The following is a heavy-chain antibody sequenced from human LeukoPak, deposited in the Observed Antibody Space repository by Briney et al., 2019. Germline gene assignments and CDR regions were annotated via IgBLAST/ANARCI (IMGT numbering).Heavy chain of an antibody. CDR3: ARGRAAVAGYYRDV. CDR2: INTDGTST. J-gene: IGHJ6*03. V-gene: IGHV3-74*01. Sequence: GGSLRLSCAASGFPFSSYWMPWVRQAPGKGLVWVSRINTDGTSTTYADSVKGRFTISRDNAKNTLYLQINSLRAEDTAVYYCARGRAAVAGYYRDVWGKGTTVTVSS. CDR1: GFPFSSYW. D-gene: IGHD6-19*01.